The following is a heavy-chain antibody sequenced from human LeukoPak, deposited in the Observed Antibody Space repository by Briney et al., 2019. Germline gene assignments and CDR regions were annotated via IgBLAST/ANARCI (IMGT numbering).Heavy chain of an antibody. CDR2: IKSDGSWT. V-gene: IGHV3-74*01. Sequence: PGGSLRLSCAASGFSIRGYWMHWVRQAPGKGLMWVSRIKSDGSWTNYADSVRGRFTISRDNAKNTLFLQMVGLRAEDTAIYYCARDGDAYDFDLWGQGILVTASS. D-gene: IGHD3-3*01. CDR1: GFSIRGYW. CDR3: ARDGDAYDFDL. J-gene: IGHJ4*02.